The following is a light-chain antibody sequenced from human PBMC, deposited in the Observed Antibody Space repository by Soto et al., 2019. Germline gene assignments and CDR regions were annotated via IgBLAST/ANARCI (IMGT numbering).Light chain of an antibody. CDR1: QSVSSD. Sequence: EIVLTQSPATLSLSPGERATLSCRASQSVSSDLAWYQQKPGQAPRLLIYDASNRATGIPARFSGSGSGPDFTLTISSLEPEDFAVYYCQQRSNWPPLFTFGPGTKVDIK. CDR2: DAS. J-gene: IGKJ3*01. V-gene: IGKV3-11*01. CDR3: QQRSNWPPLFT.